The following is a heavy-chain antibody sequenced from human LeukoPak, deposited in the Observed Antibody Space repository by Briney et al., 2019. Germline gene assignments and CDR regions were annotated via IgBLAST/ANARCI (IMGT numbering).Heavy chain of an antibody. J-gene: IGHJ5*02. CDR2: VYYIGTT. V-gene: IGHV4-61*03. Sequence: SETLSLTCTVSGGSVRSPDSYWSWIRQPPGKGLEWIGNVYYIGTTSYNSSLKSRVTISVDISKNHFSLEVTSVTAADTAVYFCARNTSSSPWFDPWGQGTLVTVSS. CDR3: ARNTSSSPWFDP. CDR1: GGSVRSPDSY. D-gene: IGHD6-6*01.